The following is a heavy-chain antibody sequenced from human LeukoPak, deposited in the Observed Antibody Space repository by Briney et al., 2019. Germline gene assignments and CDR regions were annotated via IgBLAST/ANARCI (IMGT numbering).Heavy chain of an antibody. Sequence: SETLSLTCAVYGGSFSGYYWSWIRQPPGKGLEWVGEINHSGSTNYNPSLKSRVTISVDTSKTQFSLKLSSVTAADTAVYYCARNREYGDYYFDYWGQGTLVTVSS. D-gene: IGHD4-17*01. V-gene: IGHV4-34*01. CDR1: GGSFSGYY. CDR3: ARNREYGDYYFDY. CDR2: INHSGST. J-gene: IGHJ4*02.